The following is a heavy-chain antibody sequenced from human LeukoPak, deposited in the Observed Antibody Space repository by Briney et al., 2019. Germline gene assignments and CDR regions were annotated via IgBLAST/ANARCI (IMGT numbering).Heavy chain of an antibody. V-gene: IGHV1-2*02. Sequence: ASVKVSCKASGYTFTGYYMHWVRQAPGQGLEWMGWINPNSGGTNYAQKFQGRVTMTRDTSISTAYMELSRLRSDDTAVYYCAREGEYCSGGSCYRLGAFDIWGQGTMVTVSS. D-gene: IGHD2-15*01. CDR3: AREGEYCSGGSCYRLGAFDI. J-gene: IGHJ3*02. CDR1: GYTFTGYY. CDR2: INPNSGGT.